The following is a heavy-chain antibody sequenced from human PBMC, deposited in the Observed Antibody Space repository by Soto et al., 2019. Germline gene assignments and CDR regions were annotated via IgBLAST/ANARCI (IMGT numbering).Heavy chain of an antibody. CDR3: ARDRAPDCMDV. V-gene: IGHV3-21*01. J-gene: IGHJ6*02. CDR2: ISSSSSYI. CDR1: GFTFSSYS. Sequence: GGSLRLSCAASGFTFSSYSMNWVRQAPGKGLEWVSSISSSSSYIYYADSVKGRFTISRDNAKNSLYLQMNSLRAEDTAVYYCARDRAPDCMDVWGQGTTVTVSS.